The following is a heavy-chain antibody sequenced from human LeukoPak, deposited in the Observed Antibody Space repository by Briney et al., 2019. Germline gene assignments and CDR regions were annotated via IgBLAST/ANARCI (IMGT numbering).Heavy chain of an antibody. D-gene: IGHD5-24*01. Sequence: GASVKVSCKASGYTFTSYDINWVRQAPGQGLEWMGWMNPNSGNTGYAQKFQGRVTMTRNTSISTAYMELSSLRSEDTAVYYCARGKRWLQEKYFDYWGQGTLVTVSS. J-gene: IGHJ4*02. CDR1: GYTFTSYD. CDR2: MNPNSGNT. V-gene: IGHV1-8*01. CDR3: ARGKRWLQEKYFDY.